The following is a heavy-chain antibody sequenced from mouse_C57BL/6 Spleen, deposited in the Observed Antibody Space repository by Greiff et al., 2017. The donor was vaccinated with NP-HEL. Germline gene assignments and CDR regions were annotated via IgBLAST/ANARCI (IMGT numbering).Heavy chain of an antibody. D-gene: IGHD2-3*01. CDR1: GFSFNTYA. Sequence: EVQRVESGGGLVQPKGSLKLSCAASGFSFNTYAMNWVRQAPGKGLEWVARIRSKSNNYATYYADSVKDRFTISRDDSESMLYLQMNNLKTEDTAMYYCVRRGLLQAMDYWGQGTSVTVSS. V-gene: IGHV10-1*01. CDR2: IRSKSNNYAT. J-gene: IGHJ4*01. CDR3: VRRGLLQAMDY.